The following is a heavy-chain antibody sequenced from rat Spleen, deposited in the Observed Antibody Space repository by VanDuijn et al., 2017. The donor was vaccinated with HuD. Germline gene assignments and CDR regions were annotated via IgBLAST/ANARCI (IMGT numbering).Heavy chain of an antibody. V-gene: IGHV5-7*01. CDR2: IRYDGGST. CDR3: ARHPQLGVFWYFDF. CDR1: GFTFSDYI. J-gene: IGHJ1*01. Sequence: EVQLVESGGGLVQPGRSLKLSCAASGFTFSDYIMAWVRQAPKKGLEWVATIRYDGGSTYYRDSVRGRFTISRDNAKSTLYLQMDSLRSEDTATYYCARHPQLGVFWYFDFWGPGTMITVSS. D-gene: IGHD5-1*01.